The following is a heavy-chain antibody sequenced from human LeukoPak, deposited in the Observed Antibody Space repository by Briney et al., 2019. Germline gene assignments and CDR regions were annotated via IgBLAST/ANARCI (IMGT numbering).Heavy chain of an antibody. D-gene: IGHD6-19*01. CDR1: GFTFSTYA. CDR2: ISDSGANT. CDR3: AKSMTLQWRGFFDL. J-gene: IGHJ2*01. Sequence: PGGSLRLSCAASGFTFSTYAMSWVRQAPGKGLEWVSTISDSGANTYYADSVRGRFTISRDNSKNTLYLQKNSLRVDDTAIYYCAKSMTLQWRGFFDLWGRGTHATVSS. V-gene: IGHV3-23*01.